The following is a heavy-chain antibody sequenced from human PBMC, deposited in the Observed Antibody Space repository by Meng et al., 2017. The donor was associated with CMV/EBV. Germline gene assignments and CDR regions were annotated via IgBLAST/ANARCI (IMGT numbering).Heavy chain of an antibody. V-gene: IGHV4-38-2*02. J-gene: IGHJ5*02. D-gene: IGHD6-13*01. CDR1: GYSISSGYY. CDR2: IYHSGST. CDR3: ARGPSSYSSSWYRWFDP. Sequence: SETLSLTCTVSGYSISSGYYWGWIRQPPGKGLEWIGSIYHSGSTYYNPSLKSRVTISVDTSKNQFSLKLSSVTAADTAVYYCARGPSSYSSSWYRWFDPWGQGTLVTVSS.